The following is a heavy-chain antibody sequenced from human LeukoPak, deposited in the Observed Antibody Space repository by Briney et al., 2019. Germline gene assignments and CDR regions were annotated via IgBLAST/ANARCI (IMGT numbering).Heavy chain of an antibody. CDR3: ARQGQLVGY. Sequence: EASVKVSCKASGYTFTNQGINWVRQATGQGLEWMGWMNPNSGNTGYAQKFQGRVTITRNTSISTAYMELSSLRSEDTAVYYCARQGQLVGYWGQGTLVTVSS. CDR1: GYTFTNQG. D-gene: IGHD6-6*01. J-gene: IGHJ4*02. CDR2: MNPNSGNT. V-gene: IGHV1-8*03.